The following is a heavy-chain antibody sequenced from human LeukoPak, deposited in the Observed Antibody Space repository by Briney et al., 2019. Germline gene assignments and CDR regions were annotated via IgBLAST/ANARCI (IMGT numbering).Heavy chain of an antibody. J-gene: IGHJ4*02. Sequence: SETLSLTCTVSGGSISSSSYYWGWIRQPPGKGLGWIGSIYHSGSTYYNPSLQSRVTISLDTSKNQFSLKLRSLTAADTAVYFCARDGLGFDTSGFSRWGQGTLVTVSS. CDR1: GGSISSSSYY. D-gene: IGHD3-3*01. CDR3: ARDGLGFDTSGFSR. CDR2: IYHSGST. V-gene: IGHV4-39*07.